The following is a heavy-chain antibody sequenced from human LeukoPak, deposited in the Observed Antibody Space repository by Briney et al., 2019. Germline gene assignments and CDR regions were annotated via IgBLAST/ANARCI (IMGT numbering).Heavy chain of an antibody. V-gene: IGHV3-48*03. D-gene: IGHD3-22*01. J-gene: IGHJ4*02. Sequence: PGGSLRLSCAASGFTFSSYEMIWVRQAPGKGLEWISYISSSGSTMYIADSVKGRFTVSRDNAKNSLYLQMNSLRVEDTAVYYCTRARYFDDSAYCDYWGQGTLVTVSS. CDR1: GFTFSSYE. CDR3: TRARYFDDSAYCDY. CDR2: ISSSGSTM.